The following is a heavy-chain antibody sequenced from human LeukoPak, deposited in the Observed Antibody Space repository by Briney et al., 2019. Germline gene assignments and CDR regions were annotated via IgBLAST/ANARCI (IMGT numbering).Heavy chain of an antibody. D-gene: IGHD3-22*01. J-gene: IGHJ4*02. V-gene: IGHV1-18*01. CDR3: ARDGSNYYDSSGYDY. Sequence: GASVKVSCKASGYTFTSYGISWVRQAPGQGLEWMGWISAYNGNTNYAQKPQGRVTMTTDTSTSTAYMELRSLRSDDTAVYYCARDGSNYYDSSGYDYWGQGTLVTVSS. CDR1: GYTFTSYG. CDR2: ISAYNGNT.